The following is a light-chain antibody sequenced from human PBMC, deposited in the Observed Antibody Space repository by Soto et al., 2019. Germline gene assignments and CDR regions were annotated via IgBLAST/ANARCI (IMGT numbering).Light chain of an antibody. CDR3: CSYATISTYL. CDR2: EAS. Sequence: QSALTQPASVSGSPGQSITISCTGTSSDIGSYNLVSWYQQHPGKAPKLIIYEASKRPSGVSTRFSGSKSGFTAPLTISGLQADDEADYYCCSYATISTYLFGTGTKVTVL. J-gene: IGLJ1*01. V-gene: IGLV2-23*01. CDR1: SSDIGSYNL.